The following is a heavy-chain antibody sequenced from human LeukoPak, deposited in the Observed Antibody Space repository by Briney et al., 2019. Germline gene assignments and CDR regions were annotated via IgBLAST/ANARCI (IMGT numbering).Heavy chain of an antibody. CDR1: GGSISTRHW. Sequence: PSGTLSLTCTVSGGSISTRHWWSWVRQSPGKGLEWIGEIYHNGATNYNSSLKSRVTISVDTSKNQFSLKVASVTAADTAVYYCARAGDSSGYEYYFDYWGQGTLVTVSS. D-gene: IGHD3-22*01. CDR3: ARAGDSSGYEYYFDY. J-gene: IGHJ4*02. CDR2: IYHNGAT. V-gene: IGHV4-4*02.